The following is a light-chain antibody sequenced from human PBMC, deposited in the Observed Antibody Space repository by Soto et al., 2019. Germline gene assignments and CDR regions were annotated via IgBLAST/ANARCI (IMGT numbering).Light chain of an antibody. Sequence: DIQMTQSPSSLSASVGDRVTITCRASQSISSYLNWYQQKPGKAPKLLIYAASSLQSGVTSRFSGRGSGTDFTLTISSLQPDDFATYYCQQSYRTLYTFGQGTKLEIK. CDR1: QSISSY. CDR2: AAS. CDR3: QQSYRTLYT. J-gene: IGKJ2*01. V-gene: IGKV1-39*01.